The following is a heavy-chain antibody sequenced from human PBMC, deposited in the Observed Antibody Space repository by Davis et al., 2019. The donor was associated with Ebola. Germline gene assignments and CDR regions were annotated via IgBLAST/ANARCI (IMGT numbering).Heavy chain of an antibody. J-gene: IGHJ4*02. CDR3: AKDDRYNWNYLAVY. CDR1: GLRCSSYG. D-gene: IGHD1-7*01. CDR2: IRYDGSDK. Sequence: GGSLRLSCAASGLRCSSYGLHWVRQAPGKGLEWVAFIRYDGSDKYYADSVKGRFTISRDNSKNTLYLQMNSLRPEDTAVYYCAKDDRYNWNYLAVYWGQGTLFPVSS. V-gene: IGHV3-30*02.